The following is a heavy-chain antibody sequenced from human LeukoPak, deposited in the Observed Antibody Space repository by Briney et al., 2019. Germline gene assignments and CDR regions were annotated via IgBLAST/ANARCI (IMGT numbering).Heavy chain of an antibody. CDR3: AKDPRRYSRTGGYFDY. V-gene: IGHV3-30*18. CDR1: GFTFDDYA. Sequence: GGSLRLSCAASGFTFDDYAMHWVRQAPGKGLEWVSFISYDGSNEYYADSVKGRFTISRDNSKNTLYLQMISLRTEDTAVYYCAKDPRRYSRTGGYFDYWGQGTLVTVSS. J-gene: IGHJ4*02. D-gene: IGHD6-13*01. CDR2: ISYDGSNE.